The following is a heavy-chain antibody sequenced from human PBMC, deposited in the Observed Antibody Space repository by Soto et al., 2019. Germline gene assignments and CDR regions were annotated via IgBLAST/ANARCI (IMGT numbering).Heavy chain of an antibody. CDR2: ISSSGSTI. D-gene: IGHD2-21*01. Sequence: LSLTCTVSDDFISSYYWNWFRQAPWKWLEWVSYISSSGSTIYYADSVKGRFTISRDNAKNSLYLQMNSLRAEDTAVYYCARDKQDGDSEYYYYGMDVWGQGTTVTVSS. J-gene: IGHJ6*02. CDR1: DDFISSYY. CDR3: ARDKQDGDSEYYYYGMDV. V-gene: IGHV3-48*03.